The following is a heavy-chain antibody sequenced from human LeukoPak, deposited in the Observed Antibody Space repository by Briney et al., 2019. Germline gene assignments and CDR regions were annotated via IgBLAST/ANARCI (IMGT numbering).Heavy chain of an antibody. CDR2: INSRSSRI. Sequence: PGGSLRLSCAASGFTFSRYSMNWVRQAPGKGREWVSYINSRSSRIDYAGSMKGRFTISKDNAKNSLYLHINSLRAEDTAIYYCAKGDGEYYWGQGTLVTVS. V-gene: IGHV3-48*01. CDR3: AKGDGEYY. J-gene: IGHJ4*02. CDR1: GFTFSRYS.